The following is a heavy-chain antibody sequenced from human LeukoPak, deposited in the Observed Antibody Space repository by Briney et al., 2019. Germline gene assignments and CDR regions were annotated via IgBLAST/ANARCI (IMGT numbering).Heavy chain of an antibody. D-gene: IGHD1-26*01. V-gene: IGHV1-8*03. CDR2: MNPNSGNT. CDR3: ARGRKIVGGTRQGGNSYYHMDV. Sequence: GASVKVSCKASGYTFSSYDINWVRQATGQGLEWMGWMNPNSGNTGYAQKFQGRVTITRNTSISTACMELSSLRSEDTAVYYCARGRKIVGGTRQGGNSYYHMDVWGKGTTVTVSS. CDR1: GYTFSSYD. J-gene: IGHJ6*03.